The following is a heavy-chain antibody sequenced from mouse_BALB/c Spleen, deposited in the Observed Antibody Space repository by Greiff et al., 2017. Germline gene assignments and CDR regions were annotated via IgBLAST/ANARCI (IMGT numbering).Heavy chain of an antibody. CDR2: ISDGGSYT. Sequence: EVQLMESGGGLVKPGGSLKLSCAASGFTFSDYYMYWVRQTPEKRLEWVATISDGGSYTYYPDSVKGRFTISIDNAKNNLYLQMSSLTSEDTAMYYCARDQGGNDAMDYWGQGTSVTVSS. CDR1: GFTFSDYY. J-gene: IGHJ4*01. V-gene: IGHV5-4*02. D-gene: IGHD1-1*01. CDR3: ARDQGGNDAMDY.